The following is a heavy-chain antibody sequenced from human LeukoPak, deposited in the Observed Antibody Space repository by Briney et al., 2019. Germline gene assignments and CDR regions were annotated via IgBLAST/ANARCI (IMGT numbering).Heavy chain of an antibody. CDR1: GGSFSGYY. Sequence: PSETLSLTCAVYGGSFSGYYWSWLRQPPGKGLEGIGEINHSGSTNYNPSLKSRVTISVDTSKNQFSLKLSSVTAADTAVYYCARARVNYYGSGSYRWFDPWGQGTLVTVSS. J-gene: IGHJ5*02. V-gene: IGHV4-34*01. CDR2: INHSGST. D-gene: IGHD3-10*01. CDR3: ARARVNYYGSGSYRWFDP.